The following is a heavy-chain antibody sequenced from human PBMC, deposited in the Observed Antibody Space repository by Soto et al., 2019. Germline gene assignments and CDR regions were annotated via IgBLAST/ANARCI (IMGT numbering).Heavy chain of an antibody. CDR2: IYWDDDK. Sequence: QITLNESGPTVVSPTETLTLTCRFSGFSLTTSGVGVGWIRQSPGKAPEWLALIYWDDDKRYSASLKSRLTITQDTSKDQVVLTVSDLDPTDTATYYCAHRVLRTVFGLVTTTAIYFDFWGQGTPVAVS. CDR1: GFSLTTSGVG. V-gene: IGHV2-5*02. J-gene: IGHJ4*02. CDR3: AHRVLRTVFGLVTTTAIYFDF. D-gene: IGHD3-3*01.